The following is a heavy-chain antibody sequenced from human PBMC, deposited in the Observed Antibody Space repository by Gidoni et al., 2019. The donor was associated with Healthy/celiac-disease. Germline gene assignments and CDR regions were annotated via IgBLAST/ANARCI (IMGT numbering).Heavy chain of an antibody. CDR2: ISSSSSYI. Sequence: EVQLVESGGGLVKPGGSLRLSCAASGFTFSSYSMNWVRQAPGKGLEWVSSISSSSSYIYYADSVKGRFTISRDNAKNSLYLQMNSLRAEDTAVYYCAILNTAMVGFDYWGQGTLVTVSS. CDR3: AILNTAMVGFDY. J-gene: IGHJ4*02. V-gene: IGHV3-21*01. CDR1: GFTFSSYS. D-gene: IGHD5-18*01.